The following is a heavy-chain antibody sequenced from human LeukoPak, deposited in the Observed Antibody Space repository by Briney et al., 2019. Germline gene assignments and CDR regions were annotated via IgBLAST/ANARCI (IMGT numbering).Heavy chain of an antibody. V-gene: IGHV3-30*02. J-gene: IGHJ4*02. CDR2: IRYDGSNK. CDR1: GFTFSSYG. CDR3: ATEYCTNGVCRRYYFDY. D-gene: IGHD2-8*01. Sequence: PGGSLRLSCAASGFTFSSYGMHWVRQAPGKGLEWVAFIRYDGSNKYYADSVKGRFTISRDNSKNTLYLQMNSVRAEDTAVYYCATEYCTNGVCRRYYFDYWGQGTLVTVSS.